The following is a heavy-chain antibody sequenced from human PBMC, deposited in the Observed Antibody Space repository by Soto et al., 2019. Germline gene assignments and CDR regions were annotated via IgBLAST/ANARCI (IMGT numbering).Heavy chain of an antibody. CDR2: ISGSGGST. J-gene: IGHJ5*02. CDR1: AVTCGILA. Sequence: VAAVTCGILAGRCVSRAPGKGLEWVSAISGSGGSTYYADSGKGRFTISRDNSKNTLYLQMNSLRAEDSAVSYGGKGDSGALLDLWGQGTLVTVSS. V-gene: IGHV3-23*01. D-gene: IGHD6-19*01. CDR3: GKGDSGALLDL.